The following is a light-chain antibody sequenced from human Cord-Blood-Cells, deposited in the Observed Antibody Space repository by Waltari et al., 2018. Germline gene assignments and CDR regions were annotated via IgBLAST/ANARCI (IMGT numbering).Light chain of an antibody. CDR1: QGISSY. CDR3: QQYYSYPIT. Sequence: AIRMTQSPSSFSASTGDRVNITCRASQGISSYLAWYQQKPGKAPKLLIYAASTLPSGVPSRFSGSGSGTDFTLTISCLQSEDFATYYCQQYYSYPITFGQGTRLEIK. CDR2: AAS. V-gene: IGKV1-8*01. J-gene: IGKJ5*01.